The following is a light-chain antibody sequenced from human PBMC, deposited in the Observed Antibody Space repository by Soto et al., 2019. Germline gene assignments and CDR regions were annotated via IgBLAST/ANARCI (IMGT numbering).Light chain of an antibody. CDR2: GAS. CDR3: QQYLSAPWT. Sequence: EIVLTQSPGTLSLSPGERATLSCRASQSVSSSYLAWYQQKPGQAPRLLIYGASSRATGIPDNFSGSGSGTDFILTISRLEPEDFAVYYCQQYLSAPWTFGKGTKVEIK. J-gene: IGKJ1*01. V-gene: IGKV3-20*01. CDR1: QSVSSSY.